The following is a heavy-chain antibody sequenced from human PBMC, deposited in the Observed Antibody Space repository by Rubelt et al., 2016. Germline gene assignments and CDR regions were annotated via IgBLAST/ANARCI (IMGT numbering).Heavy chain of an antibody. Sequence: QVQLVQSGAEVKKPGASVKVSCKASGYTFTSYAMHWVRQAPGQRLEWMGWINAGNGNTKYSQTFQGRVTITRDTTASTAYMERSSLRSEDTAVYYCARGGLSELLWVGESRIDYWGQGTLVTVSS. V-gene: IGHV1-3*01. D-gene: IGHD3-10*01. CDR1: GYTFTSYA. CDR3: ARGGLSELLWVGESRIDY. J-gene: IGHJ4*02. CDR2: INAGNGNT.